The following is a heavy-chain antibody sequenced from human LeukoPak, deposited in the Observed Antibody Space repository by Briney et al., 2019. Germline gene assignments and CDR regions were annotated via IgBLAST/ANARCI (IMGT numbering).Heavy chain of an antibody. V-gene: IGHV4-59*12. CDR2: IFYSGST. D-gene: IGHD3-3*01. J-gene: IGHJ4*02. CDR1: GGSIRSFY. Sequence: PSETLSLTCTVSGGSIRSFYWSWLRQPPGKGLEWIGYIFYSGSTNYNPSLKSRVTISVDTSKNQFSLNLSSVPAADTAVYYCERDGSGYYFFDYWGQGTLVTVSS. CDR3: ERDGSGYYFFDY.